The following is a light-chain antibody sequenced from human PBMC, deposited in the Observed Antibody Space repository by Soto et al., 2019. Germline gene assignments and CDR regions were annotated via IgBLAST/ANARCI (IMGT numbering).Light chain of an antibody. V-gene: IGLV2-14*01. CDR2: DVS. CDR3: SSYTSSSTPVV. J-gene: IGLJ2*01. Sequence: QSVLTQPASVSGSPGQSINISCTGTSSDDGGYNYVSWYQQHPGKAPKLMIYDVSNRPSGVSNRFSGSKSGNTASLTISGLQAEDEADYYCSSYTSSSTPVVFGGGTKLTVL. CDR1: SSDDGGYNY.